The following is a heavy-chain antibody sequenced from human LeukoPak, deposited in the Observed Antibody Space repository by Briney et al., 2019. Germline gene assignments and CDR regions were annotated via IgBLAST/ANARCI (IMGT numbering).Heavy chain of an antibody. CDR1: GYSISSGYY. Sequence: SETLSLTCTVSGYSISSGYYWGWIRQPPGKGLEWIGSIYHSGSTDYNPSLKSRVTISVDTSKNQFSLKLRSVTAADTAVYFCASQQQLVLLDWFDPWGQGTLVTVSS. CDR3: ASQQQLVLLDWFDP. D-gene: IGHD1-1*01. J-gene: IGHJ5*02. CDR2: IYHSGST. V-gene: IGHV4-38-2*02.